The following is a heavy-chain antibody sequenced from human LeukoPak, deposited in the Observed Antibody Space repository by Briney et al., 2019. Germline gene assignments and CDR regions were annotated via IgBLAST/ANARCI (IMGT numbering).Heavy chain of an antibody. D-gene: IGHD2-2*01. Sequence: GGSLRLSCAASGFTFSSYDMSWVRQAPGKGLEWVSGISGGDSNTYYADSVKGRFTISRDNSKSTLYLQMNSLRAEDTAVYYCAKDRHAPGRYCSSTICFPFDPWGQGTLVTVSS. CDR1: GFTFSSYD. CDR3: AKDRHAPGRYCSSTICFPFDP. CDR2: ISGGDSNT. J-gene: IGHJ5*02. V-gene: IGHV3-23*01.